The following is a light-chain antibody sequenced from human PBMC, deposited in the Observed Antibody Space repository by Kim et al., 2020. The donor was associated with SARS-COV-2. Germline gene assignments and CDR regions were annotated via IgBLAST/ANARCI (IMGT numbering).Light chain of an antibody. Sequence: SYELTQPPSESVSPGQTASITCSGDKLGDKYACWYQQKPGLSPVLVIYQDSKRPSGIPERFSGSNSGNTATLTISGTQAMDEADYYCQAWDSSTARFGGGTQLTVL. CDR3: QAWDSSTAR. CDR1: KLGDKY. V-gene: IGLV3-1*01. CDR2: QDS. J-gene: IGLJ2*01.